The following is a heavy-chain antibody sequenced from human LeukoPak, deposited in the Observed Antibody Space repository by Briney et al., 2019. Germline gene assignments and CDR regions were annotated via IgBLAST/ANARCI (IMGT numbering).Heavy chain of an antibody. CDR1: GGSISSYY. CDR2: IYYSGST. J-gene: IGHJ4*02. D-gene: IGHD6-19*01. V-gene: IGHV4-59*08. CDR3: ARRGSSGWLNFDY. Sequence: SETLSLTCTVSGGSISSYYWSWIRQPSGKGLEWIGYIYYSGSTNYNPSLKSRVTISVDTSKNQFSLKLGSVTAADTAVYYCARRGSSGWLNFDYWGQGTLVTVSS.